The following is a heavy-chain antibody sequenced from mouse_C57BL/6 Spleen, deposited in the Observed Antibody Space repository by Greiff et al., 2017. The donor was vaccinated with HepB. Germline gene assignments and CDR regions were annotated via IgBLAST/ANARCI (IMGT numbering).Heavy chain of an antibody. CDR1: GFNIQDYY. D-gene: IGHD3-2*02. V-gene: IGHV14-2*01. J-gene: IGHJ2*01. CDR3: AGEGSGYFFDY. CDR2: IDPEDGET. Sequence: VQLQQSGAELVKPGASVKLSCTASGFNIQDYYMHWVKPRTEQGLEWIGRIDPEDGETKYAPKCQGKATITADTSSTTAYLQLSSLTSEDTAVYYCAGEGSGYFFDYWGQGTTLTVSS.